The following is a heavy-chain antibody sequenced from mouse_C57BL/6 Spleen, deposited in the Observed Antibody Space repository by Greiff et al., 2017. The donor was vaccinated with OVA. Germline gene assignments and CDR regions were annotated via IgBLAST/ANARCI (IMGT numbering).Heavy chain of an antibody. CDR1: GYTFTSYG. CDR2: IYPRSGDT. Sequence: QVQLKQSGAELARPGASVKLSCKASGYTFTSYGIRWVKQRPGQGLEWIGEIYPRSGDTYYNEKFKGKATLTADKSSSTAYMELRSLTSEDSAVYFCARILDGYYYAMGDWGKGTSVTVSS. V-gene: IGHV1-81*01. J-gene: IGHJ4*01. D-gene: IGHD2-3*01. CDR3: ARILDGYYYAMGD.